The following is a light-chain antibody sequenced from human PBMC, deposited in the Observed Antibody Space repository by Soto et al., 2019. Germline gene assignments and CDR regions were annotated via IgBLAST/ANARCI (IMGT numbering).Light chain of an antibody. J-gene: IGLJ2*01. CDR1: SSDVGGYNY. CDR2: EVS. V-gene: IGLV2-8*01. Sequence: QSALTQPPSASGSPGQSVTISCTGTSSDVGGYNYVSWYQQHPGKAPKLMIYEVSKRPSGVPDRFCGSKSGNTASLTVSGLQAEDEADYYCSSYAGSNIVVFGGGTKLTVL. CDR3: SSYAGSNIVV.